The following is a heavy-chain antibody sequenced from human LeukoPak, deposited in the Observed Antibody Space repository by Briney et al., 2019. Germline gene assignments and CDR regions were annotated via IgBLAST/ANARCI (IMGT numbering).Heavy chain of an antibody. CDR2: ISYDGNNK. CDR1: GFTFRSYG. D-gene: IGHD3-16*01. CDR3: AKGGSYHDSRLDY. V-gene: IGHV3-30*18. J-gene: IGHJ4*02. Sequence: WGSLRLSCAASGFTFRSYGMHWVRQAPGKGLEWVALISYDGNNKYYADSVKGRFTISRDNSKNTLYLQMNSLRAEDTAVYYCAKGGSYHDSRLDYWGQGTLVTVSS.